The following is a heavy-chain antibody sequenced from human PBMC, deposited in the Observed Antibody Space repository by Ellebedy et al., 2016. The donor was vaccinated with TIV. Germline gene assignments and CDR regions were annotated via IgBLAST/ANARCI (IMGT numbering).Heavy chain of an antibody. Sequence: ASVKVSXXASGYTFTGYYMHWVRQAPGQGLEWMGWINPNSGGTNYAQKFQGRVTITADESTSTAYMELSSLRSEDTAVYYCAGRPGPYGDYGPAWFDPWGQGTLVTVSS. J-gene: IGHJ5*02. CDR3: AGRPGPYGDYGPAWFDP. V-gene: IGHV1-2*02. CDR2: INPNSGGT. D-gene: IGHD4-17*01. CDR1: GYTFTGYY.